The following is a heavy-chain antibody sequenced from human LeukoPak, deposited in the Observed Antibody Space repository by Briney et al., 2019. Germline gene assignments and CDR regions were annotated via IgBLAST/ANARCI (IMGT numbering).Heavy chain of an antibody. V-gene: IGHV4-59*08. J-gene: IGHJ4*02. CDR2: IYYSGST. CDR1: GGSISSYY. CDR3: ARRDCSGGSCYSGVSGTFDY. Sequence: SETLSLTCTVSGGSISSYYWSWIRQPPGKGLEWIGYIYYSGSTNYNPSLKSRVTISIDTSKNQFSLKLSSVTAADTAVYYCARRDCSGGSCYSGVSGTFDYWGQGTLVTVSS. D-gene: IGHD2-15*01.